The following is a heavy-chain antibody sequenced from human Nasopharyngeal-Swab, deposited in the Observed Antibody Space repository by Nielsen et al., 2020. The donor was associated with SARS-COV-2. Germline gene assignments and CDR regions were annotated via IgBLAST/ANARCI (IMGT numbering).Heavy chain of an antibody. D-gene: IGHD1-26*01. CDR3: ARSGKWDSDRLSHSFYGMDV. CDR1: GFTFSDHY. CDR2: ITPGTSSASVT. J-gene: IGHJ6*02. V-gene: IGHV3-11*01. Sequence: GGSLRLSCAASGFTFSDHYMSWVRQAPGKGLEWISYITPGTSSASVTYYADSVKGRFTISRDNSKNSLYLQMNTLRDEDTALYYCARSGKWDSDRLSHSFYGMDVWGQGTSVTVSS.